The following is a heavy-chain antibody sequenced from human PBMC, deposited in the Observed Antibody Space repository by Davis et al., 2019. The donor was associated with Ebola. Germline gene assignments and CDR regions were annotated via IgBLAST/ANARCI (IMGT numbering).Heavy chain of an antibody. V-gene: IGHV3-48*01. CDR1: GFTFSSYS. Sequence: GESLKISCAASGFTFSSYSMNWVRQAPGKGLEWVSYISSSSSTIYYADSVKGRFTISRDNSKNTLYLQMNSLRAEDTAVYYCAKGRYDFWSGYFVFDYWGQGTLVTVSS. CDR3: AKGRYDFWSGYFVFDY. D-gene: IGHD3-3*01. J-gene: IGHJ4*02. CDR2: ISSSSSTI.